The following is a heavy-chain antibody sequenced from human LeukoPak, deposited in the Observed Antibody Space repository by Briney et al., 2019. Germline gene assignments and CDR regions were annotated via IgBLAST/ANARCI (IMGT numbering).Heavy chain of an antibody. Sequence: PSETLSLTCAVYGGSFSGYYWSWIRQPPGKGLEWIGEINHSGSTNYNPPLKSRVTISVDTSKNQFSLKLSSVTAADTAVYYCARARGIVVVPAAMRYYYYMDVWGKGTTVTVSS. CDR3: ARARGIVVVPAAMRYYYYMDV. CDR1: GGSFSGYY. J-gene: IGHJ6*03. CDR2: INHSGST. V-gene: IGHV4-34*01. D-gene: IGHD2-2*01.